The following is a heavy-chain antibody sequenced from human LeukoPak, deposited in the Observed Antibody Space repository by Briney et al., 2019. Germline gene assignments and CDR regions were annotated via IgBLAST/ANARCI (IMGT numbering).Heavy chain of an antibody. V-gene: IGHV4-59*01. CDR2: IYYSGGT. CDR1: GGSISSYY. D-gene: IGHD3-3*01. J-gene: IGHJ4*02. Sequence: SETLSLTCTVAGGSISSYYWSWIRQPPGKGLEWVGYIYYSGGTNYNPSLTSRVTISVDTSKNQFSLKLSSVTAADPAVYYCARDRGDFWGGYYILDYWGQGTLVTVSS. CDR3: ARDRGDFWGGYYILDY.